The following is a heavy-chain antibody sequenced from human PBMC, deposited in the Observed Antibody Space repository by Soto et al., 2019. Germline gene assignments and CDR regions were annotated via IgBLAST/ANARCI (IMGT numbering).Heavy chain of an antibody. J-gene: IGHJ6*02. CDR1: GGSISSYY. V-gene: IGHV4-59*08. Sequence: QVQLQESGPGLVKPSETLSLSCTVSGGSISSYYWSWFRQSPGKRMEWIGYVHHSWGSSYNPSLQSRVAISLDTSKRQFSLKVTSVTATDTAVYYCGRQGFGPLHGLVDVWGQGTTVTVSS. CDR2: VHHSWGS. CDR3: GRQGFGPLHGLVDV. D-gene: IGHD3-10*01.